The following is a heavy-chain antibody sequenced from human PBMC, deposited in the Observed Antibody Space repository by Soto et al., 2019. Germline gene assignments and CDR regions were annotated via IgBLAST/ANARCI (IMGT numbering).Heavy chain of an antibody. CDR2: ISAYNGNT. D-gene: IGHD4-4*01. V-gene: IGHV1-18*01. CDR3: ARGNISREDYSNYAGPNWFDP. J-gene: IGHJ5*02. CDR1: GYTFTSYG. Sequence: QVQLVQSGAEVKKPGASVKVSCKASGYTFTSYGISWVRQAPGQGLEWMGWISAYNGNTNYAQKLQGRVTMTTDTSTSTAYMELRSLRSDDTAVYYCARGNISREDYSNYAGPNWFDPWGQGTLVTVSS.